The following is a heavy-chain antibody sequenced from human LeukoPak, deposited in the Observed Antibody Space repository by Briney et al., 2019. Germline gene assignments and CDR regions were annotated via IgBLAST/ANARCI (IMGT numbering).Heavy chain of an antibody. CDR2: IEDDGDQK. CDR3: ARDIPRGSTHLDY. CDR1: GFTFSSYA. Sequence: GGSLRLSCAASGFTFSSYAMSWVRQAPGKGLEWVASIEDDGDQKNYGDSVKGRFTISRDNAENSLYLQMNILRVEDTAVYYCARDIPRGSTHLDYWGQGTLVTVSA. D-gene: IGHD1-26*01. J-gene: IGHJ4*02. V-gene: IGHV3-7*01.